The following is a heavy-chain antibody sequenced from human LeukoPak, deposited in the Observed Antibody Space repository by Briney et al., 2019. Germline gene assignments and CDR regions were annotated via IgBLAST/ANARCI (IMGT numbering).Heavy chain of an antibody. CDR1: GTSVNNYY. CDR3: ARERVGYDTSGRGPRFDS. Sequence: PSETLFLTCIVSGTSVNNYYWSWIRQPAGKGLEWIGRIYSSGSTNYNLSLTSRVSISVDKSKNQVSLKLESVTAADTAVYYCARERVGYDTSGRGPRFDSWGQGTLVTVSS. CDR2: IYSSGST. J-gene: IGHJ4*02. D-gene: IGHD3-22*01. V-gene: IGHV4-4*07.